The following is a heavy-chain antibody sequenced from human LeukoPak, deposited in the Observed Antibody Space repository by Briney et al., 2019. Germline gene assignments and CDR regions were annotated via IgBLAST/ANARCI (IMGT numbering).Heavy chain of an antibody. Sequence: SETLSLTCTVSGDSVSSSSYYWGRTRQPPGKGLEWIGSISYSGTNYNNPSLKSRVSISIDTSKNQFSVKLTSMTAADTAMYYCASLGTLRSWGQGTLVTVSS. V-gene: IGHV4-39*01. CDR2: ISYSGTN. CDR3: ASLGTLRS. CDR1: GDSVSSSSYY. J-gene: IGHJ5*02. D-gene: IGHD7-27*01.